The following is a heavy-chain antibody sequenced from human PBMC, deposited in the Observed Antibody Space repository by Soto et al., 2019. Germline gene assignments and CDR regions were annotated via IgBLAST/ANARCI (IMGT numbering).Heavy chain of an antibody. D-gene: IGHD3-3*01. V-gene: IGHV3-7*03. CDR1: GSTFSSYW. CDR3: ARGPRGSAYDFWSGSWFDP. Sequence: VGSLRLSCAASGSTFSSYWMSWVRQAPGKGLEWVANIKQDGSEKYYVDSVKGRFTISRDNAKNSLYLQMNSLRAEDTAVYYCARGPRGSAYDFWSGSWFDPWGQGTLVTVSS. CDR2: IKQDGSEK. J-gene: IGHJ5*02.